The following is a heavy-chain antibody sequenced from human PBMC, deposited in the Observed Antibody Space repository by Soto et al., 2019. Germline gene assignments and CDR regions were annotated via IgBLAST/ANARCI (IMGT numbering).Heavy chain of an antibody. D-gene: IGHD3-3*01. V-gene: IGHV3-23*01. Sequence: GGSLRLSCAASGFTFSSYAMSWVRQAPGKGLEWVSAISGSGGSTYYADSVKGRFTISRDNSKNTLYLQMNSLRAEDTAVYYCAKDTDRGDFWSGPDAFDIWGQGTMVTVSS. CDR2: ISGSGGST. CDR1: GFTFSSYA. J-gene: IGHJ3*02. CDR3: AKDTDRGDFWSGPDAFDI.